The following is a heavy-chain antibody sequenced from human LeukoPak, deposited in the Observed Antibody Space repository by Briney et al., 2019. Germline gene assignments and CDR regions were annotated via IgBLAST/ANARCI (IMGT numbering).Heavy chain of an antibody. CDR1: GYTLTELS. CDR3: ATLVAAAGSYFDP. CDR2: LDPEDGET. J-gene: IGHJ5*02. D-gene: IGHD6-13*01. V-gene: IGHV1-24*01. Sequence: ASVKVSCKVSGYTLTELSMHWVRQAPGKGLEWMGGLDPEDGETIYAQKFQGRVTMTEDTSTDTAYMELSSLRSEDTAVYYCATLVAAAGSYFDPWGQGTLVIVSS.